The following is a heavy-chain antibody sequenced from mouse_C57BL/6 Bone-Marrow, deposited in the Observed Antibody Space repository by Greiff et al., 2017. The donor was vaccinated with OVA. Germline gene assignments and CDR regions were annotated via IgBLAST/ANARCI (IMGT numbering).Heavy chain of an antibody. Sequence: EVQGVESGGDLVKPGGSLKLTCAASGFTFSSYGMSWVRQTPDKRLEWVATISSGGSYTYYPDSVKGRFTISRDNAKNTLYLQMSSLNSEDTAMYYCARHNYYGSSYGGYFDVWGTGTTVTVSS. CDR2: ISSGGSYT. J-gene: IGHJ1*03. CDR3: ARHNYYGSSYGGYFDV. V-gene: IGHV5-6*01. D-gene: IGHD1-1*01. CDR1: GFTFSSYG.